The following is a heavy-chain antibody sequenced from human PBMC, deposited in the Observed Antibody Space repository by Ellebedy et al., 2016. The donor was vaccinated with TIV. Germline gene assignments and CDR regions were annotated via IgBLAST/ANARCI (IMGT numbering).Heavy chain of an antibody. D-gene: IGHD1-26*01. J-gene: IGHJ4*02. CDR3: TRHIAGVGATNFDY. V-gene: IGHV3-73*01. CDR1: GFSFRGSS. CDR2: IRSGADSYAP. Sequence: GESLKISCAASGFSFRGSSIHWVRPASGKGLEWLGRIRSGADSYAPAYAASRNGRFTISRDDSKNTAYLQMNSLKTEDTAVYYCTRHIAGVGATNFDYWGQGTLVTVSS.